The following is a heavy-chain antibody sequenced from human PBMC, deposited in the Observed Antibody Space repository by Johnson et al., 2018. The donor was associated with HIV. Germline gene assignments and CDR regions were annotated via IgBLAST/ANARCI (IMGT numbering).Heavy chain of an antibody. CDR2: ISNSDNTI. Sequence: VQLVESGGGLIQPGGSLRLSCAASGFNVSCNHMAWVRQGTGKGLEWVSYISNSDNTIYYADSVKGRFTISRDNAKNSLHLQMNSLRAEDTAVYYCAREAPLGYCSSSSCYQPLGAFDIWGQGTLVTVSS. V-gene: IGHV3-48*03. J-gene: IGHJ3*02. CDR1: GFNVSCNH. D-gene: IGHD2-2*01. CDR3: AREAPLGYCSSSSCYQPLGAFDI.